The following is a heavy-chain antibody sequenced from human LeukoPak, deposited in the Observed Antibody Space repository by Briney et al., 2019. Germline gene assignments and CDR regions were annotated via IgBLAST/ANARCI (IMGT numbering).Heavy chain of an antibody. Sequence: KTGGSLSLSCAASGFTFSNAWMSWVRQAPGGGREWVGRINSKTDGETTDYAAPVKGRFTISRDDSKNTLYLQMNSLKTEDTAVYYCTTVWFGELFLNAFDIGGQGTMVTVSS. J-gene: IGHJ3*02. D-gene: IGHD3-10*01. V-gene: IGHV3-15*01. CDR2: INSKTDGETT. CDR1: GFTFSNAW. CDR3: TTVWFGELFLNAFDI.